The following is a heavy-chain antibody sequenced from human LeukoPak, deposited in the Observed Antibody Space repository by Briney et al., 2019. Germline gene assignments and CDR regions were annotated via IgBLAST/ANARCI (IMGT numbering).Heavy chain of an antibody. CDR3: ARGYCSGGSCYSVENWFDP. J-gene: IGHJ5*02. V-gene: IGHV1-2*06. CDR2: LNPNSGGT. D-gene: IGHD2-15*01. CDR1: VYTFTVYY. Sequence: ASVKVSRKAAVYTFTVYYMFWVRHAPGQGLEWMGRLNPNSGGTNYAQKFQGRVTMTRDTSISTAYMELSRLRSDDTAVYYCARGYCSGGSCYSVENWFDPWGQGTLVTVSS.